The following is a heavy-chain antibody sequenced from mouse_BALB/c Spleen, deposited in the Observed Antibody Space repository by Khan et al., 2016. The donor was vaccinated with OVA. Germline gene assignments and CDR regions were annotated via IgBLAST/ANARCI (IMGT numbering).Heavy chain of an antibody. D-gene: IGHD1-1*01. J-gene: IGHJ1*01. CDR3: ARRDYYGHWYFDV. V-gene: IGHV3-2*02. CDR2: ISYSGST. Sequence: EVKLEESGPGLVKPSQSLSLTCTVTGYSITSDYAWNWIRQFPGNKLEWMGYISYSGSTNYNPSLKSRISITRDTSKNQFFLQLDSETSEDTATYYCARRDYYGHWYFDVGGAGTTVTVSS. CDR1: GYSITSDYA.